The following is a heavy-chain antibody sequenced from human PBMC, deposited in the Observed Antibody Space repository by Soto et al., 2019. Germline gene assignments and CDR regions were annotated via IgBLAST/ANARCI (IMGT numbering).Heavy chain of an antibody. J-gene: IGHJ4*02. Sequence: QVQLVESGGGVVQPGRSLRLSCAASEFTISSYAMHWVRQAPGKGVEWVAVISHDGSNKYNTDSVKGRFTISRDKSKNTVYLQMHSLTVEDTAVYYCARDAVAMDYWGQGTLVTVSS. CDR2: ISHDGSNK. CDR3: ARDAVAMDY. CDR1: EFTISSYA. V-gene: IGHV3-30-3*01. D-gene: IGHD6-19*01.